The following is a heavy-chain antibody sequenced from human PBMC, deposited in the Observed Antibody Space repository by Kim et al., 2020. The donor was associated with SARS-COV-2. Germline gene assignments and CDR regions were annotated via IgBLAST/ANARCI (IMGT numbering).Heavy chain of an antibody. V-gene: IGHV1-2*02. J-gene: IGHJ4*02. CDR3: ARAGGDGYELYYFDY. CDR1: GYTFTGYY. Sequence: ASVKVSCKASGYTFTGYYMHWVRQAPGQGLEWMGWINPNSGGTNYAQKFQGRVTMTRDTSISTAYMELSRLRSDDTAVYYCARAGGDGYELYYFDYWGQGTLVTVSS. CDR2: INPNSGGT. D-gene: IGHD5-12*01.